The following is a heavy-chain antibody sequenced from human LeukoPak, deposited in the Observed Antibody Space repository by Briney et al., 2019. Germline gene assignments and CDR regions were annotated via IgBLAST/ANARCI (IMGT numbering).Heavy chain of an antibody. J-gene: IGHJ4*02. CDR1: GFTFSSYW. D-gene: IGHD6-19*01. CDR3: ARDRVAVSGHVGY. V-gene: IGHV3-74*01. CDR2: INGDGSRT. Sequence: PGGSLRLSCVASGFTFSSYWMHWVRQAPGKGLVWVSRINGDGSRTNYADSVKGRFSISRDNAKNTLYMQMSSLRAEDTAVYYCARDRVAVSGHVGYWGQGTLVTVSS.